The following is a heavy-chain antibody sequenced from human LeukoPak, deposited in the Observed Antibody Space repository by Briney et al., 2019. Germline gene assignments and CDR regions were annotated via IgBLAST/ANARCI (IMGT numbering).Heavy chain of an antibody. CDR1: GFTFSSYS. Sequence: TGGSLRLSCAASGFTFSSYSMNWVRQAPGKGLEWVSSISSSSSYIYYADSVKGRFTIPRDNARNSLYLQMNSLRAEDTAVYYCARDGLAAATLHWCFDLWGRGTLVTVSS. J-gene: IGHJ2*01. CDR2: ISSSSSYI. V-gene: IGHV3-21*01. D-gene: IGHD2-15*01. CDR3: ARDGLAAATLHWCFDL.